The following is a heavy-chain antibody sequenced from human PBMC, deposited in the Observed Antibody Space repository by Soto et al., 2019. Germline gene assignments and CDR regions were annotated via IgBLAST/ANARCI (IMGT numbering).Heavy chain of an antibody. Sequence: PGGPLRLSGVASGFTFSSHAMHWVRQAPGKGLEWVAAISDDGNYKPYADSVKGRFTISRDNSKNTLDLQMNSLRVEDTAAYYCARGYDSVWGSYRSDAFDIWGQGTMVTVSS. CDR2: ISDDGNYK. J-gene: IGHJ3*02. D-gene: IGHD3-16*02. CDR3: ARGYDSVWGSYRSDAFDI. V-gene: IGHV3-30*03. CDR1: GFTFSSHA.